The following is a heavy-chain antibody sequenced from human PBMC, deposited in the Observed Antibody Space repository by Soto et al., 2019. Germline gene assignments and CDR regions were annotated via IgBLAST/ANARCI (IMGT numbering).Heavy chain of an antibody. D-gene: IGHD3-22*01. CDR1: GFTFSSYW. V-gene: IGHV3-74*01. J-gene: IGHJ3*02. Sequence: EVQLVESGGGLVQPGGSLRLSCAASGFTFSSYWMHWVRQAPGKGLVWVSRINSDGSSTSYADSVKGRLTISRDNAKNTLYLQMNSLRAEDTAVYYCAKWFYYYDSGYFDIWGQGTMVTVSS. CDR2: INSDGSST. CDR3: AKWFYYYDSGYFDI.